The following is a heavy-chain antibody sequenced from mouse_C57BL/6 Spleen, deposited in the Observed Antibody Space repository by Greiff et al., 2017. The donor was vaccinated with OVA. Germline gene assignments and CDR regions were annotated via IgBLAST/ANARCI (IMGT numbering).Heavy chain of an antibody. Sequence: QVQLQQPGAELVRPGTSVKLSCKASGYTFTSYWMHWVKQRPGQGLEWIGVIDPSDSYTNYNQKFKGKATLTVDTSSSTAYMQLSSLTSEDSAVYYCAREGVYYDYGGDYAMDYWGQGTSVTVSS. CDR1: GYTFTSYW. CDR3: AREGVYYDYGGDYAMDY. CDR2: IDPSDSYT. V-gene: IGHV1-59*01. D-gene: IGHD2-4*01. J-gene: IGHJ4*01.